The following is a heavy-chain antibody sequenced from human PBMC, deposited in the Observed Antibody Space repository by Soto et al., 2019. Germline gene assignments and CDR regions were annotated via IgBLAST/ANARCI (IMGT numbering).Heavy chain of an antibody. CDR2: ISDGGGST. CDR3: AKDRGSSLYHWFDP. V-gene: IGHV3-23*01. CDR1: GFTFSSYG. Sequence: EVQLLESGGGLVQPGGSLRLSCAASGFTFSSYGMSWVRQAPGKGLEWVSVISDGGGSTFYADSVKGRFTISRDNSKNTLYLQMHGLRADATAVYYCAKDRGSSLYHWFDPWGQGTLVTVSS. J-gene: IGHJ5*02. D-gene: IGHD6-13*01.